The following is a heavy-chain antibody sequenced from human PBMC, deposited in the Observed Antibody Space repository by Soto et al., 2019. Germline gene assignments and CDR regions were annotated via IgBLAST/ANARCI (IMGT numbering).Heavy chain of an antibody. CDR2: ISTLNGNT. Sequence: QAQLVQSGAEVKKPGASVNVSCKASGYDYVTYAITWVRQRPGQGLEWMGWISTLNGNTNYAQNFQGRVTMTTDTSTRIVHLELRSLRSDDTAVYYCARRVQVWLPDHYGMDVWGQGTTVTVSS. J-gene: IGHJ6*02. V-gene: IGHV1-18*01. D-gene: IGHD5-18*01. CDR1: GYDYVTYA. CDR3: ARRVQVWLPDHYGMDV.